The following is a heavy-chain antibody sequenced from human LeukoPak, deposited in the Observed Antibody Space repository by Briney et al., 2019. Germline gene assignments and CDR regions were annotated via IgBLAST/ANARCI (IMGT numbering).Heavy chain of an antibody. V-gene: IGHV3-21*01. Sequence: GGSLRLSCAASGFTFSSYSMNWVRQAPGKGLEWVSSISSSSSYIYYADSVKGRFTISRDNAKNSLYLQMNSLRAEDTAVYYCARGGVRTYYYDSSGYSPGGYWGQGTLVTVSS. CDR3: ARGGVRTYYYDSSGYSPGGY. D-gene: IGHD3-22*01. CDR1: GFTFSSYS. J-gene: IGHJ4*02. CDR2: ISSSSSYI.